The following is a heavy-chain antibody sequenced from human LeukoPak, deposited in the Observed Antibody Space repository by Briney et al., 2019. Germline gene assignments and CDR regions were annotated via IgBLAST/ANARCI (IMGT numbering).Heavy chain of an antibody. D-gene: IGHD3-10*01. CDR1: GFTFSSYS. CDR3: ARVYYYGSGSYSDYYGMDV. Sequence: GGSLRLSCAASGFTFSSYSMNWVRQAPGKGLEWVSYISSSSSTIYYADSVKGRFTISRDNAKNSLYLQMNSLRAEDTAVYYCARVYYYGSGSYSDYYGMDVWGQGTTVTVSS. V-gene: IGHV3-48*04. CDR2: ISSSSSTI. J-gene: IGHJ6*02.